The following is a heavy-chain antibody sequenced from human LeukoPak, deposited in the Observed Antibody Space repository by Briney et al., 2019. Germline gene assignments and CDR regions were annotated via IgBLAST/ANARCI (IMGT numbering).Heavy chain of an antibody. D-gene: IGHD3-10*01. CDR3: ARADIDYGSGSYYRRPLYYYGMDV. Sequence: SETLSLTCAVYGGSFSGYYWSWIRQPPGKGLEWIGEINHSGSTNYNPSLKSRVTISVDTSKNQFSLKLSSVTAADTAVYYCARADIDYGSGSYYRRPLYYYGMDVWGQGTTVTVSS. V-gene: IGHV4-34*01. CDR2: INHSGST. J-gene: IGHJ6*02. CDR1: GGSFSGYY.